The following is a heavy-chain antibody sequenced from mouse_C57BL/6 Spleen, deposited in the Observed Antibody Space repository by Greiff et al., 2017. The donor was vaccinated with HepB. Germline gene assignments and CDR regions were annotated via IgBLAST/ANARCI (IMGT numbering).Heavy chain of an antibody. Sequence: QVHVKQSGAELARPGASVKLSCKASGYTFTSYGISWVKQRTGQGLEWIGEIYPRSGNTYYNEKFKGKATLTADKSSSTAYMELRSLTSEDSAVYFCARSYYSNYEDWNYWGQGTTLTVSS. CDR2: IYPRSGNT. V-gene: IGHV1-81*01. CDR1: GYTFTSYG. CDR3: ARSYYSNYEDWNY. D-gene: IGHD2-5*01. J-gene: IGHJ2*01.